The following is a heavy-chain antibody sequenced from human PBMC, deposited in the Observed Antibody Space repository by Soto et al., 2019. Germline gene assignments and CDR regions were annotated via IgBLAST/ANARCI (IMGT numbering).Heavy chain of an antibody. J-gene: IGHJ6*02. D-gene: IGHD3-10*01. CDR3: ALLGRSGSGRPYYYGMDV. CDR1: GLTFSYFA. Sequence: VQLLESGGGLVQPGGSLRLSCAVSGLTFSYFAMSWVRQAPGKGLAWVSAISVSGGITYYADSVKGRFTISRDNSKNTLFLQMNSLRAEDTAVYYCALLGRSGSGRPYYYGMDVWGQGTTVTVSS. V-gene: IGHV3-23*01. CDR2: ISVSGGIT.